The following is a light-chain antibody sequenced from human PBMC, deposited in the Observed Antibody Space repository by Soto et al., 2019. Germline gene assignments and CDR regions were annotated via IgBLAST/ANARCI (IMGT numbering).Light chain of an antibody. CDR1: QSVSSSY. V-gene: IGKV3-11*01. J-gene: IGKJ5*01. CDR3: QQRSNWPPT. Sequence: EVVRTRAPCTSSLSPCERANLSCRSSQSVSSSYLAWYQQKPGQAPRLLIYDASNRATGIPARFSGSGSGTDFTLTISSLEPEDFAVYYCQQRSNWPPTFGQGTRLEI. CDR2: DAS.